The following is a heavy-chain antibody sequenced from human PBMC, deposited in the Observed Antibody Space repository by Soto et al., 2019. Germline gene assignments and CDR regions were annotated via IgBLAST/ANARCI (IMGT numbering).Heavy chain of an antibody. CDR2: IIPIFGTA. Sequence: GASVKVSCKASGGTFSSYAISWVRQAPGQGLEWMGGIIPIFGTANYAQKFQGRVTITADKSTSTAYMELSSLRSEDTAVYYCASRGYSGYDLRPYYYYYGMDVWGQGTTVTVSS. D-gene: IGHD5-12*01. V-gene: IGHV1-69*06. CDR3: ASRGYSGYDLRPYYYYYGMDV. J-gene: IGHJ6*02. CDR1: GGTFSSYA.